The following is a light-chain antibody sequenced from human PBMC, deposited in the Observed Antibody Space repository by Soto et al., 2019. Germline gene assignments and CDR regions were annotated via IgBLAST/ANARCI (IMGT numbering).Light chain of an antibody. CDR2: DAS. J-gene: IGKJ1*01. CDR3: QQYKSYST. Sequence: DIQLTQSPSTLCASVGDRVTHTCRAAQSLNSRLAWYQHRPGKAPRLLIYDASTLESGVPSRFSGSGSGTEFTLTINNLQPDDLATYICQQYKSYSTFGRGTKVDIK. V-gene: IGKV1-5*01. CDR1: QSLNSR.